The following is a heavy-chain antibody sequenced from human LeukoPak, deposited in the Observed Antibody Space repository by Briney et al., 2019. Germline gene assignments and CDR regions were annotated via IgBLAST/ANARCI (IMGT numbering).Heavy chain of an antibody. CDR2: INSDGNSI. CDR3: ARDPSSSWPDY. CDR1: GFTFSDFW. D-gene: IGHD6-13*01. J-gene: IGHJ4*02. Sequence: GGSLRLSCAASGFTFSDFWMHWVRQAPGKGLVWVSRINSDGNSINYADSVKGRFTISRDNAKNTLYLQMNSLRAEDTAVYYCARDPSSSWPDYWGQGTLVTVSS. V-gene: IGHV3-74*01.